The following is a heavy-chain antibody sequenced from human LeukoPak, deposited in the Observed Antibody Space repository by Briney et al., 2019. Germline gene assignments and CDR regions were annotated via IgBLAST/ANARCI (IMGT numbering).Heavy chain of an antibody. CDR2: INPNSGGT. Sequence: ASVKVSCKASGYTFTSYDINWVRQAPGQGLEWMGWINPNSGGTNYAQKFQGRVTMTRDTSISTAYMELSRLRSDDTAVYYCARVSNDFWSGLHYMDVWGKGTTVTVSS. D-gene: IGHD3-3*01. CDR1: GYTFTSYD. V-gene: IGHV1-2*02. J-gene: IGHJ6*03. CDR3: ARVSNDFWSGLHYMDV.